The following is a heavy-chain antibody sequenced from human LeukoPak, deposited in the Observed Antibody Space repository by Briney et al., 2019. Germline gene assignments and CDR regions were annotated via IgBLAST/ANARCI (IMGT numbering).Heavy chain of an antibody. CDR3: VKEGNSLAGGYFDY. J-gene: IGHJ4*02. V-gene: IGHV3-64D*09. Sequence: PGGSLRLSCSASGFTFSSHAMHWVRQAPGKGLEYVSAISGYGGTTYYADSVKGRFTISRDNSKNTLYLQMSSLRAEDTAVYYCVKEGNSLAGGYFDYWGQGTLVTVSS. D-gene: IGHD6-19*01. CDR2: ISGYGGTT. CDR1: GFTFSSHA.